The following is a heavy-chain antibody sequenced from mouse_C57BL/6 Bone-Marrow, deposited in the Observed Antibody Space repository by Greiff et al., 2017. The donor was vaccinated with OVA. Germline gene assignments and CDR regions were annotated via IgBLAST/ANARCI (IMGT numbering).Heavy chain of an antibody. D-gene: IGHD2-5*01. V-gene: IGHV1-15*01. Sequence: VKLQESGAELVRPGASVTLSCKASGYTFTDYEMHWVKQTPVHGLEWIGAIDPETGGTAYNQKFKGTAILTADKSSSTAYMELRSLTSEDSAVYYCTRWGAYYSNVGYWGQGTPLTVSS. J-gene: IGHJ2*01. CDR1: GYTFTDYE. CDR2: IDPETGGT. CDR3: TRWGAYYSNVGY.